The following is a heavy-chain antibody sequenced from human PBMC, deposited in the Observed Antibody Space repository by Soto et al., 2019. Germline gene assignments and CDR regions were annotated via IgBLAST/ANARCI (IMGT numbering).Heavy chain of an antibody. D-gene: IGHD3-22*01. CDR1: GGTFGTYA. CDR2: IIPIFGTA. J-gene: IGHJ4*02. V-gene: IGHV1-69*13. Sequence: ASVKVSCKASGGTFGTYAINWVRQAPGQGLEWMGGIIPIFGTANYAQKFQDRVTITADESTSTAYMELSSLRSEDTAVYYCASHSFYYDSSGYYPPLGYWGQGTMVTVSS. CDR3: ASHSFYYDSSGYYPPLGY.